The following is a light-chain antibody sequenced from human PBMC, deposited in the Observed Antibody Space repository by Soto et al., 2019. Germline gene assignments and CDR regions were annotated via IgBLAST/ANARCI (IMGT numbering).Light chain of an antibody. V-gene: IGKV1-39*01. CDR3: QHCYTTPRT. CDR1: QSISNY. CDR2: AAS. Sequence: DIQMTQSPSSLSASVGDRVTITCRASQSISNYLNWYQQKPGKAPNLLIYAASSLQSGVPSRFSGSGSGTDFTLTISNLQPEDFATYYCQHCYTTPRTFGQGTKVEIK. J-gene: IGKJ1*01.